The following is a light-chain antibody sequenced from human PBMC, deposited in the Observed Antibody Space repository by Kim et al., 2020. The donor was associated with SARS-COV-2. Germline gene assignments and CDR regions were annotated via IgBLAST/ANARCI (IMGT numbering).Light chain of an antibody. CDR2: QDS. J-gene: IGLJ2*01. CDR1: KLGDKY. CDR3: QAWDSSHVV. V-gene: IGLV3-1*01. Sequence: SYELTQPPSVSVSPGQTASITCSGDKLGDKYACWYQQKPGQSPVLVIYQDSKRPSGIPERFSGSNSGNTATLTISGTQAMDEADYYCQAWDSSHVVFRGG.